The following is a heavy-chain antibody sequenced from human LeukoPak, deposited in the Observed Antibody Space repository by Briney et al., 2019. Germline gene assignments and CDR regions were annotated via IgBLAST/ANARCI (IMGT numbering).Heavy chain of an antibody. Sequence: SETLSLTCAVYGGSFSGYYWSWIRQAPGKGLEWIGEINHSGSTKFNPFLKTRVTISVDTSKSQFSLKLSSVTAADTAVYYCARDMVRGVYSSYYYGLDVWGQGTTVTVSS. V-gene: IGHV4-34*01. J-gene: IGHJ6*02. CDR3: ARDMVRGVYSSYYYGLDV. CDR1: GGSFSGYY. CDR2: INHSGST. D-gene: IGHD3-10*01.